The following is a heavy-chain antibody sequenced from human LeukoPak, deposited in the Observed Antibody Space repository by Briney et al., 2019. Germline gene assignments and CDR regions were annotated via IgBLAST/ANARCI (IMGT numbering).Heavy chain of an antibody. V-gene: IGHV3-23*01. CDR2: ISGSGGST. CDR1: GFTFSKAW. J-gene: IGHJ4*02. CDR3: ANTPAVAGTPYFDY. D-gene: IGHD6-19*01. Sequence: GGSLRLSCAASGFTFSKAWMSWVRQAPGKGLEWVSAISGSGGSTYYADPVKGRFTISRDNSKNTLYLQMNSLRAEDTAVYYCANTPAVAGTPYFDYWGQGTLVTVSS.